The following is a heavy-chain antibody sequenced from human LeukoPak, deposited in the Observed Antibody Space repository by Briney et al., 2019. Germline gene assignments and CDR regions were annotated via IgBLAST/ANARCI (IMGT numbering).Heavy chain of an antibody. V-gene: IGHV1-46*01. J-gene: IGHJ4*02. CDR1: GYTFTSYY. CDR2: INPSGGST. D-gene: IGHD4-23*01. Sequence: ASVKVSCKASGYTFTSYYMHWVRQAPGQGLEWMGIINPSGGSTSYAQKFQGRVTMTRDTSTSTAYMELSSLKASDTGMYYCARRGEATVASHWGQGTLVTVSS. CDR3: ARRGEATVASH.